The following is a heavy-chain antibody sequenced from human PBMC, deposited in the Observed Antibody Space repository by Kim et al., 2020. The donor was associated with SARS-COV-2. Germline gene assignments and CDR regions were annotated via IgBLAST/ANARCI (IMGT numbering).Heavy chain of an antibody. CDR3: AKTIPRSGWPLDY. V-gene: IGHV3-23*01. CDR2: ISGNGANT. CDR1: GFTFTTYA. J-gene: IGHJ4*02. Sequence: GGSLRLSCAASGFTFTTYAMSWVRQTPGKGLEWVSTISGNGANTYYADSVGGRFTISRDNSKNTLYLQMNSLRAEDTAVYFCAKTIPRSGWPLDYWGQGTLVTVSS. D-gene: IGHD6-19*01.